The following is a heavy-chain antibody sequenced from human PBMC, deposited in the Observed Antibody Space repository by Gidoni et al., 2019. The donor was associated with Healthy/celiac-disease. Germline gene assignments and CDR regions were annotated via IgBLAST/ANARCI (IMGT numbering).Heavy chain of an antibody. CDR3: AKAFGGNEGFDP. J-gene: IGHJ5*02. D-gene: IGHD1-1*01. CDR1: GFTFSSYG. V-gene: IGHV3-30*18. CDR2: ISYDGSNK. Sequence: QVQLVESGGGVVQPGRSLRLSCAASGFTFSSYGMHWVRQAPGKGLEWVAVISYDGSNKYYADSVKGRFTISRDNSKNTLYLQMNSLRAEDTAVYYCAKAFGGNEGFDPWGQGTLVTVSS.